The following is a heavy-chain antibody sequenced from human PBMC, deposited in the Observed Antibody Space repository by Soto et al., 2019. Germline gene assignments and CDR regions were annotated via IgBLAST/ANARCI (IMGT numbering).Heavy chain of an antibody. CDR2: ISSHGGNT. CDR3: VKEDTAMGFDY. CDR1: GFTFSSYA. V-gene: IGHV3-64D*06. Sequence: AGGSLRLSCSASGFTFSSYAMHWVRQAPGKGLEYVSAISSHGGNTYYADSVKGRFTISRDNSKNTLYLQMSSLRAEDTAVCYCVKEDTAMGFDYWGQGTLVTVSS. D-gene: IGHD5-18*01. J-gene: IGHJ4*02.